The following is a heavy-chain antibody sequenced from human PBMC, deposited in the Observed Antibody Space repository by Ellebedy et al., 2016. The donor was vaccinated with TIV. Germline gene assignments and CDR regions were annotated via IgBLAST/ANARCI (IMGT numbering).Heavy chain of an antibody. CDR2: ISASGEST. CDR1: GFTFSIFA. Sequence: GGSLRLSCAASGFTFSIFAMSWVRQAPGKGLEWVSTISASGESTHYADSVTGRFTISRDNAKNTLYLQMNSLRAEDTAVYYCAKRDSSGYYYARLFDYWGQGTLVTVSS. J-gene: IGHJ4*02. V-gene: IGHV3-23*01. CDR3: AKRDSSGYYYARLFDY. D-gene: IGHD3-22*01.